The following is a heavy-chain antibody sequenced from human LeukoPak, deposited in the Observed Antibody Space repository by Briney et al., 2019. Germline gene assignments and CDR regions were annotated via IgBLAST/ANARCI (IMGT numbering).Heavy chain of an antibody. CDR2: INPNSGGT. V-gene: IGHV1-2*02. J-gene: IGHJ5*02. Sequence: VASVKVSCKASGYTFTGYYMHWVRQAPGQGLEWMGWINPNSGGTNYAQKFQGRVTMTRETAISTAYVELSRLRSDDTAVYYCARGPRAAAGIRWFDPWGQGTLVTVSS. D-gene: IGHD6-13*01. CDR1: GYTFTGYY. CDR3: ARGPRAAAGIRWFDP.